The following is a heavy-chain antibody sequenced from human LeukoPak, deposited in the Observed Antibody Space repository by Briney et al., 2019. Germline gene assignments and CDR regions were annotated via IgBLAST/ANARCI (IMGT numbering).Heavy chain of an antibody. CDR3: ARRIQGYLDY. Sequence: GESLKISCQTSGYSLVTYGIVWVRQMPGKGLEWVGLIYPGHSDTTYSPSFQGQVTISADKSTDTAYLHWNSLKASDTATYFCARRIQGYLDYWGLETLVTVSS. V-gene: IGHV5-51*01. CDR1: GYSLVTYG. J-gene: IGHJ4*02. CDR2: IYPGHSDT.